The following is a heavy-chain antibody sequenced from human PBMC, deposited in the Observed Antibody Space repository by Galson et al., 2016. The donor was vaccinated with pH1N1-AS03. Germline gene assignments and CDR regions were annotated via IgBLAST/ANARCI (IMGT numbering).Heavy chain of an antibody. D-gene: IGHD1-1*01. Sequence: PALVKPTQTLTLTCTFSGFSLDSTDVNVAWIRQPPGKALEWLAPIRWNGDKHYSPSLKNGLTVTKDTSKNQVVLTMTNLDPVDTATYFCARDFNWRIDYWGQGTLVTVSS. CDR2: IRWNGDK. CDR3: ARDFNWRIDY. J-gene: IGHJ4*02. V-gene: IGHV2-5*01. CDR1: GFSLDSTDVN.